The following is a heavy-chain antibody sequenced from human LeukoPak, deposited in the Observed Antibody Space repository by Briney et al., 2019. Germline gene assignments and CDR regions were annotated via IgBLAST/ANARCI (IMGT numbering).Heavy chain of an antibody. D-gene: IGHD1-26*01. J-gene: IGHJ4*02. V-gene: IGHV4-31*03. CDR3: ARAIPPSYSGSYISRAGPGGGVDY. CDR1: GGSISSGGYY. Sequence: PSETLSLTCTVSGGSISSGGYYWSWIRQHPGKGLEWIGYIYYSGSTYYNPSLKSRVTISVDTSKNQFSLKLSSVTAADTAVYYCARAIPPSYSGSYISRAGPGGGVDYWGQGTLVTVSS. CDR2: IYYSGST.